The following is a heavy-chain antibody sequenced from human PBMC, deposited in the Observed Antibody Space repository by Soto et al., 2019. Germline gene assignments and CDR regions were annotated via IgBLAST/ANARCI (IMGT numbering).Heavy chain of an antibody. CDR1: GFTFSSYW. D-gene: IGHD2-21*02. J-gene: IGHJ4*02. CDR3: AREGGDYNFDY. CDR2: IKQDGSGK. V-gene: IGHV3-7*01. Sequence: QPGGSLRLSCAASGFTFSSYWMSWVRQAPGKGLEWVANIKQDGSGKYYVDSVKGRFTISRDNAKNSLYLQMNSLRAEDTAVYYCAREGGDYNFDYWGQGTLVTVSS.